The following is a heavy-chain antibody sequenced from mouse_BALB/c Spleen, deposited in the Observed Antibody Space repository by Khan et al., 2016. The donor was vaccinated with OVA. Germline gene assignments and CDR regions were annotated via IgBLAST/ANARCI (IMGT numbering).Heavy chain of an antibody. Sequence: EVQLQESGPELVKPGASVKISYKASGYTFTDYNMHWVKQSHGKSLEWIGYIYPYNGGTGYNQKFKSKATLTVDNSSSTAYMELRSLTSEDSAVYDCARSGNYDYDRFVYWGQGTLVTVSA. J-gene: IGHJ3*01. V-gene: IGHV1S29*02. CDR3: ARSGNYDYDRFVY. D-gene: IGHD2-4*01. CDR2: IYPYNGGT. CDR1: GYTFTDYN.